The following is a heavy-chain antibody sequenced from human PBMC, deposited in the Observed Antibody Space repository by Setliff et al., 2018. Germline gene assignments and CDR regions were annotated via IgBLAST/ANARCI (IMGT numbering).Heavy chain of an antibody. D-gene: IGHD6-13*01. V-gene: IGHV3-9*03. CDR3: AKAMRGGIAAAGAFDY. J-gene: IGHJ4*02. Sequence: LRLSCAASGFTFDDYAMHWVRQAPGKGLEWVSGISWNSGSIGYADSVKGRFTISRDNAKNSLYLQMNSLRAEDMALYYCAKAMRGGIAAAGAFDYWGQGTLVTVSS. CDR1: GFTFDDYA. CDR2: ISWNSGSI.